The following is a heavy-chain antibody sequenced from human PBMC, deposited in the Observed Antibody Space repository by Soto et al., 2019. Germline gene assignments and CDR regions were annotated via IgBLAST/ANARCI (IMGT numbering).Heavy chain of an antibody. CDR1: GGTFSSYA. CDR3: ARGARDGDYYFDY. CDR2: IIPIFGTA. J-gene: IGHJ4*02. V-gene: IGHV1-69*01. D-gene: IGHD4-17*01. Sequence: QVQLVQSGAEVKKPGSSVKVSCKASGGTFSSYAISWVRQAPGQGLEWMGGIIPIFGTANYAQKFQGSVTITADESTSHAYMELSGLRSADTAVYYGARGARDGDYYFDYWGQGTLVTVSS.